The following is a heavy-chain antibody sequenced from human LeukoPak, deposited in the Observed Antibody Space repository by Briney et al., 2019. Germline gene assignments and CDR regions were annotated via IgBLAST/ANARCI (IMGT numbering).Heavy chain of an antibody. V-gene: IGHV1-8*01. CDR2: MNPNSGNT. Sequence: ASVKVSCKASGYTFTSYDINWVRQATGQGLEWMGWMNPNSGNTGYAQKFQGRVSMTRNTSITTAYMELSSLRSEDTAVYYCARGLGRTAMVTRGGVRFDYWGQGTLVTVSS. J-gene: IGHJ4*02. CDR3: ARGLGRTAMVTRGGVRFDY. D-gene: IGHD5-18*01. CDR1: GYTFTSYD.